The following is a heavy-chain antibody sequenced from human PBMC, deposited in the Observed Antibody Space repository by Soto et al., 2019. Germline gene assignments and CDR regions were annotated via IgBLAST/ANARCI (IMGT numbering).Heavy chain of an antibody. D-gene: IGHD3-3*01. CDR2: ISSGGDSI. CDR3: VRSRREWFGVVSPSDV. V-gene: IGHV3-48*01. J-gene: IGHJ6*02. Sequence: GGSLRLSCAASGFTFSSYSLNWVRQAPGQGLEWVSFISSGGDSIYYADSLEGRFTISRDDSKNSVYLQMSGLRVDDTAVYYCVRSRREWFGVVSPSDVWGRGPMATVSS. CDR1: GFTFSSYS.